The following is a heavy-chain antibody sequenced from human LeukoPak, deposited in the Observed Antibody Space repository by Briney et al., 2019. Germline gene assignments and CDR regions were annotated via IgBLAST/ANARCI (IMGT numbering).Heavy chain of an antibody. CDR2: ISGSGGST. CDR3: AKPYGSGSYYNDYYYYGMDV. V-gene: IGHV3-23*01. Sequence: PGGSLRLSCAASEFTFSNYAMTWVRQAPGKGLEWVSAISGSGGSTYYADSVKGRFTISRDNSKNSLYLQMNSLRTEDTALYYCAKPYGSGSYYNDYYYYGMDVWGQGTTVTVSS. D-gene: IGHD3-10*01. J-gene: IGHJ6*02. CDR1: EFTFSNYA.